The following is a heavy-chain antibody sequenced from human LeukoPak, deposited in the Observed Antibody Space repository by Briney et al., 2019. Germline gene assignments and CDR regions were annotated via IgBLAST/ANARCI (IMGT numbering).Heavy chain of an antibody. CDR2: ISYDGSNK. J-gene: IGHJ4*02. V-gene: IGHV3-30*04. CDR3: ARVGYSGYDHFDY. D-gene: IGHD5-12*01. Sequence: GGSLRLSCAASGFTFSSYAMHWVRQAPGKGLEWVAVISYDGSNKYYADSVKGRFTISRDNSKNTLYLQMNSLRAEDTAVYYCARVGYSGYDHFDYWGQGTLVTVSS. CDR1: GFTFSSYA.